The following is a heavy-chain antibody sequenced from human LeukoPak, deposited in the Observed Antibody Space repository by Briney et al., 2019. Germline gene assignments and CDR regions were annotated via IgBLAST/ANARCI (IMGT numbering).Heavy chain of an antibody. Sequence: ASVKVSCKASGGTFSSYAISWVRQATGQGLEWMGGIIPIFGTANYAQKFQGRVTITADESTSTAYMELSSLRSEDTAVYYCARDRIYYYDSSGSPYYYYGMDVWGQGTTVTVSS. J-gene: IGHJ6*02. V-gene: IGHV1-69*13. CDR3: ARDRIYYYDSSGSPYYYYGMDV. D-gene: IGHD3-22*01. CDR1: GGTFSSYA. CDR2: IIPIFGTA.